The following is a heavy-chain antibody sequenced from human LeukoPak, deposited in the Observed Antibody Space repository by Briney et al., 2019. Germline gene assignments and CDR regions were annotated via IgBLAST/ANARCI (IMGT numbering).Heavy chain of an antibody. CDR2: IYYSGST. Sequence: PSETLSLTCTVSGGSISSYYWSWIRQPPGKGLEWIGYIYYSGSTNYNPSLKSRVTISVDTSKNQFSLKLNSVTAADTAVYYYARGGWELFDYWGQGTLVTVSS. J-gene: IGHJ4*02. CDR3: ARGGWELFDY. CDR1: GGSISSYY. D-gene: IGHD1-7*01. V-gene: IGHV4-59*01.